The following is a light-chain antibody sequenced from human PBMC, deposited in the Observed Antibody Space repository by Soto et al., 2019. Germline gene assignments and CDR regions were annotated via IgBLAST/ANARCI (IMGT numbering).Light chain of an antibody. V-gene: IGLV1-44*01. J-gene: IGLJ1*01. CDR2: SNN. Sequence: QSVLTQPPSASGTPGQRVTISCSGSSSNIGSNTVNWYQQLPGTAPKLLIYSNNQRPSGVPDRFSGSKSGTSASLAISGLQFEDEADYYWAAWDDSLNGYVFGTGTKVTVL. CDR3: AAWDDSLNGYV. CDR1: SSNIGSNT.